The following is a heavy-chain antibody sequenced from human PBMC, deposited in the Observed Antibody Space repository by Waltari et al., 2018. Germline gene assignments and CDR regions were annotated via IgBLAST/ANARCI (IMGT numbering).Heavy chain of an antibody. J-gene: IGHJ4*02. CDR1: GCPISSHY. CDR2: IYYSGST. Sequence: QVQLQESGPGLVKPSETLSLTCTGPGCPISSHYWRWIRQPPGKGLEWIGYIYYSGSTNYNPSLKSRVTISVDTSKNQFSLKLSSVTAADTAVYYCARVLRYFDWSLDYWGQGTLVTVSS. V-gene: IGHV4-59*11. D-gene: IGHD3-9*01. CDR3: ARVLRYFDWSLDY.